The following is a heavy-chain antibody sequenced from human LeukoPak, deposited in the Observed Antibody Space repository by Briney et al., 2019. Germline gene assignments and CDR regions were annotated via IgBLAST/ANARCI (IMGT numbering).Heavy chain of an antibody. J-gene: IGHJ3*02. Sequence: SETLSLTCTVSGGSINNYYWSWMRQPARKGLEWIGRIYTRGSTNYNPSLKSRVTMSVDTSKNQFSLKLSSVAAADTAVYYCARGRYCSADICSGGDAFDIWGQGTMVSVSS. CDR3: ARGRYCSADICSGGDAFDI. CDR2: IYTRGST. V-gene: IGHV4-4*07. D-gene: IGHD2-15*01. CDR1: GGSINNYY.